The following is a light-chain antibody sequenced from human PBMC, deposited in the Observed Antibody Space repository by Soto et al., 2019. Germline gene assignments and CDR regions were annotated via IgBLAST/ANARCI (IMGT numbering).Light chain of an antibody. J-gene: IGLJ2*01. CDR3: SSYVGTNNLL. CDR2: EVS. CDR1: SSDVGGYNY. Sequence: QSVLTQPPSASGSPGQSVAISCTGTSSDVGGYNYVSWYQQHPGKAPKLIIYEVSKRPSGVPDRFSGSKSGNTASLTVSGLQAEDEDDYYCSSYVGTNNLLFGGGTKLTVL. V-gene: IGLV2-8*01.